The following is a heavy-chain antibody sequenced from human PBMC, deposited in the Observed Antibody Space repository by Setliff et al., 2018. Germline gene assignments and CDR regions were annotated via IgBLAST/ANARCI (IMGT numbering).Heavy chain of an antibody. V-gene: IGHV4-4*02. D-gene: IGHD1-1*01. J-gene: IGHJ4*02. CDR2: INQSGTT. CDR1: GDSISNDYW. Sequence: SETLSLTCAVSGDSISNDYWWSWVRQPPERELEWIGEINQSGTTNYNPPLKGRATISVDNSKNQFSLNLNSVTVADTAVYFCARGVRTGHLDSWGRGTLVTVSS. CDR3: ARGVRTGHLDS.